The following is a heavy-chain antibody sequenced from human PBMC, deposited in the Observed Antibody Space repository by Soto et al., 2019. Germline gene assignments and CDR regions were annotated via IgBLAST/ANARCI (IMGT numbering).Heavy chain of an antibody. CDR3: ARDTRMEAAAGPSWFDP. D-gene: IGHD6-13*01. CDR2: ISAYNGNT. V-gene: IGHV1-18*04. J-gene: IGHJ5*02. Sequence: ASVKVSCKASGYTFTGYGISWVRQAPGQGLEWMGWISAYNGNTNYAQKLQGRVTMTTVTSTSTAYMELRSLRSDDTAVYYCARDTRMEAAAGPSWFDPCGQGTLVTV. CDR1: GYTFTGYG.